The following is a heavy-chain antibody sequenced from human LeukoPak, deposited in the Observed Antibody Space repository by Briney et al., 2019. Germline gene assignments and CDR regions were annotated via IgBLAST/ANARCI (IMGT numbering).Heavy chain of an antibody. J-gene: IGHJ4*02. CDR3: AKDIGYGDYHYFDY. CDR1: GFTFDDYA. D-gene: IGHD4-17*01. V-gene: IGHV3-9*01. CDR2: ISWYSGSI. Sequence: GGSLRLSCAASGFTFDDYAMHWVRQAPGKGLEWVSGISWYSGSIGYADSVKGRFTISRDNAKNSLYLQMNSLRAEDTALYYCAKDIGYGDYHYFDYWGQGTLVTVSS.